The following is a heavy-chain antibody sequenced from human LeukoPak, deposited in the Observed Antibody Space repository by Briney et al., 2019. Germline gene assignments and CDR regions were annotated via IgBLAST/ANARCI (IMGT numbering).Heavy chain of an antibody. D-gene: IGHD1-1*01. CDR1: GGSISSGGYS. CDR2: IYHSGST. CDR3: ARYNWNDVQALFDY. J-gene: IGHJ4*02. V-gene: IGHV4-30-2*01. Sequence: SETLSLTCGVSGGSISSGGYSWNWIRQPPGKGLEWIGYIYHSGSTYYNPSLKSRVTISVDRSKNQFSLKLSSVTAADTAVYYCARYNWNDVQALFDYWGQGTLVTVSS.